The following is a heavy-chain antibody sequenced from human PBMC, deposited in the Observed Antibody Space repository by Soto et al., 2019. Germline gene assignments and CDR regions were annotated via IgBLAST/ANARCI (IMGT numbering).Heavy chain of an antibody. J-gene: IGHJ6*02. D-gene: IGHD7-27*01. CDR1: GFTFDDYA. CDR3: GIGDSGDGMDF. V-gene: IGHV3-9*01. CDR2: ISWNSGRI. Sequence: EVQLVESGGGLVQPGRSLRLSCAASGFTFDDYAMHWVRQAPGKGLEWDSGISWNSGRIGYADSVKGRFTISRDNAKNSLYLQMNSLRAEDTAVYYCGIGDSGDGMDFWGQGTTVTVSS.